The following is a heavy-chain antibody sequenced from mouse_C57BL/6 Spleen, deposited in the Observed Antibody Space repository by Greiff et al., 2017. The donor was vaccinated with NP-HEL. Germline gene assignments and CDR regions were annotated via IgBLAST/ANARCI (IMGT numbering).Heavy chain of an antibody. Sequence: VKLQQSGAELVRPGASVTLSCKASGYTFTDYEMHWVKQTPVHGLEWIGAIDPETGGTAYNQKFKGKAILTADKSSSTAYMELRSLTSEDSAVYYCTRSDGYVPYWGQGTSVTVSS. V-gene: IGHV1-15*01. CDR1: GYTFTDYE. CDR2: IDPETGGT. D-gene: IGHD2-3*01. CDR3: TRSDGYVPY. J-gene: IGHJ4*01.